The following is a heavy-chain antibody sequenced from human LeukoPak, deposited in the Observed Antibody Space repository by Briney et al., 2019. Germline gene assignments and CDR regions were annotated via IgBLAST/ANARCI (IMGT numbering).Heavy chain of an antibody. D-gene: IGHD4-11*01. CDR3: ARGTVSNYPAYYFDY. CDR2: INPNSGGT. J-gene: IGHJ4*02. CDR1: GYTFTGYY. V-gene: IGHV1-2*02. Sequence: ASVKVSCKASGYTFTGYYMHWVRQAPGQGLEWMGWINPNSGGTNYAQKFQGRVTVTRDTSISTAYMELSRLRSDDTAVYYCARGTVSNYPAYYFDYWGQGTLVTVSS.